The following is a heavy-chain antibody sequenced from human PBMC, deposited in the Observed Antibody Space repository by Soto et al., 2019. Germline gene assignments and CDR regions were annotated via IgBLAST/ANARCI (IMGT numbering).Heavy chain of an antibody. V-gene: IGHV3-53*01. J-gene: IGHJ6*02. Sequence: PGGSLRLSCAASGFTVSSNYMSWVRQAPGKGLEWVSVIYSGGSTYYADSVKGRFTISRDNSKNTLYLQMNSLRAEDTAVYYCARGSSGGGNWNDYYYNYGMDVWGQGTTVTVSS. CDR3: ARGSSGGGNWNDYYYNYGMDV. CDR2: IYSGGST. D-gene: IGHD1-1*01. CDR1: GFTVSSNY.